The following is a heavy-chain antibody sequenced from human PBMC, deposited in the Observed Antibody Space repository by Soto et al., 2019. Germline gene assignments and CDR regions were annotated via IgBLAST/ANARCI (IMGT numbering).Heavy chain of an antibody. CDR3: ARRDYPYYFDY. D-gene: IGHD4-17*01. Sequence: QLQLQESGPGLVKPSETLSLTCTVFGGSISSTSSHWGWIRQPPGKGLEWIAIIYNSGTTNYNPSLKSRVTISVDTSKNQFSLRLSSVTAAHTAVYSCARRDYPYYFDYWGRGTLVTVSS. V-gene: IGHV4-39*01. CDR1: GGSISSTSSH. J-gene: IGHJ4*02. CDR2: IYNSGTT.